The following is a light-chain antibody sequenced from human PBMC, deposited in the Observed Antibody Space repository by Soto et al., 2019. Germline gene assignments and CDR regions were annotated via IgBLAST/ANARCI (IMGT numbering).Light chain of an antibody. CDR2: SNN. J-gene: IGLJ3*02. Sequence: QSVLTQPPSASGTPGQRVTISCSGSSSNIGSNYVYWYQQLPGTAPKLLIYSNNQRPSGVPDRFSGSKSGTSASLAISGLRSEDEADYYCAVWDDSLSGLNWVFGGGTKVTVL. CDR3: AVWDDSLSGLNWV. V-gene: IGLV1-47*02. CDR1: SSNIGSNY.